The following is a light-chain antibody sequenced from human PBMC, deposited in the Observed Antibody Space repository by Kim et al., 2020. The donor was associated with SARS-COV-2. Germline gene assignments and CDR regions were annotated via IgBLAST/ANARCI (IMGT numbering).Light chain of an antibody. Sequence: GQRIIISSSGSNSNIVNNYEYWYQQRPGTAPKLLIYKNTQRPSGVPDRFSGSKSGTSASLAISGLRSEDEADYYCAAWDGSLSAVVFGGGTQLTVL. CDR3: AAWDGSLSAVV. CDR1: NSNIVNNY. CDR2: KNT. J-gene: IGLJ2*01. V-gene: IGLV1-47*01.